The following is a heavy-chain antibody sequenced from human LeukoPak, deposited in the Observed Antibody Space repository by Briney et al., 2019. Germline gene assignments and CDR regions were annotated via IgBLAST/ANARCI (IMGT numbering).Heavy chain of an antibody. CDR3: ARDHLGAMVRGVMGYYGMDV. J-gene: IGHJ6*02. Sequence: ASVKVSCKASGYTFTSYGISWVRQAPGQGLEWMGWISAYNGNTNYAQKLQGRVTMTTDTSTSTAYMELRSLRSGDTAVYYCARDHLGAMVRGVMGYYGMDVWGQGTTVTVSS. V-gene: IGHV1-18*01. CDR2: ISAYNGNT. D-gene: IGHD3-10*01. CDR1: GYTFTSYG.